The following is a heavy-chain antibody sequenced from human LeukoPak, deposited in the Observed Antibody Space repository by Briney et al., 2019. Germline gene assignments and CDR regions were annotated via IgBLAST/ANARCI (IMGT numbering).Heavy chain of an antibody. CDR2: IRGKAYGGTT. Sequence: GGSLRLSCTASGFTFGDYAMSWVRQAPGKGLEWVGFIRGKAYGGTTEYAASVKGRFTISRDDSKSIAYLQMNSLKTEDTAVYYCTRAMVRGVIITSLDYWGQGTLVTVSS. D-gene: IGHD3-10*01. CDR1: GFTFGDYA. J-gene: IGHJ4*02. V-gene: IGHV3-49*04. CDR3: TRAMVRGVIITSLDY.